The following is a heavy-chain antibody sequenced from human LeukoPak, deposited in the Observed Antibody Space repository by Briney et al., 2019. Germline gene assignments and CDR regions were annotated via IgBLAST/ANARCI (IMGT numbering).Heavy chain of an antibody. J-gene: IGHJ4*02. CDR3: ARSLVTTTDY. V-gene: IGHV3-30*04. D-gene: IGHD4-11*01. Sequence: PGGSLRLSCAASGFTFSSYAMHWVRQAPGKGLEWVAVISYDGSNKYYADSVKGRFTISRDNSKDTLYLQMNSLRAEDTAVYYCARSLVTTTDYWGQGTLVTVSS. CDR1: GFTFSSYA. CDR2: ISYDGSNK.